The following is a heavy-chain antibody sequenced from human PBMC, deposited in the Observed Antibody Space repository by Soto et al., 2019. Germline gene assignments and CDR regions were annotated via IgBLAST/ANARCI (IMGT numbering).Heavy chain of an antibody. CDR2: NRNKANSYTS. V-gene: IGHV3-72*01. D-gene: IGHD6-19*01. CDR3: ARVDSTGWYYFDY. Sequence: PGGSLRLSCAASGFTFNAHYLHWVRQAPGQGQEWVGRNRNKANSYTSEYAATVKGSFTTSRDDSKNSLYLQMNSLKTEDTAVYYCARVDSTGWYYFDYWGQGTPVTVSS. CDR1: GFTFNAHY. J-gene: IGHJ4*02.